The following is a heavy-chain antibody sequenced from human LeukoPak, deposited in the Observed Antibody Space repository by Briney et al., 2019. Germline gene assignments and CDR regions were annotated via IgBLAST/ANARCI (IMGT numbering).Heavy chain of an antibody. CDR2: INNYNGNT. CDR1: DYTFTNYG. CDR3: AIVVGGTTTYYHMDV. V-gene: IGHV1-18*01. Sequence: ASVKVSCKASDYTFTNYGISWVRQAPGQGLEWMGWINNYNGNTHYAQSVLGRVTMTTDTSTGTAYMELGSLPSDDTAVYYCAIVVGGTTTYYHMDVWGKGTTVTVSS. D-gene: IGHD1-26*01. J-gene: IGHJ6*03.